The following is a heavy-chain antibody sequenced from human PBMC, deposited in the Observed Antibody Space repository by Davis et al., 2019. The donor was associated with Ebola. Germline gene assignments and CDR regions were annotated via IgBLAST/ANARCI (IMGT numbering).Heavy chain of an antibody. CDR2: ISGGGTST. V-gene: IGHV3-23*01. D-gene: IGHD2-15*01. CDR1: GFIFSSYP. Sequence: PGGSLRLSCAASGFIFSSYPMSWVRQAPGKGLEWASGISGGGTSTFYADSVKGRFTISRDNSKNTLYLQMNSLRVEDMAVYYCAKSPPLVVVAATLFDYWGQGTLVTVSS. J-gene: IGHJ4*02. CDR3: AKSPPLVVVAATLFDY.